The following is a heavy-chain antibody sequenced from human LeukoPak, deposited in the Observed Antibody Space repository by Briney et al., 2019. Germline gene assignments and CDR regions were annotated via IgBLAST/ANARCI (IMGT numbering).Heavy chain of an antibody. CDR3: ARDLIAVAGTGNY. V-gene: IGHV4-4*07. J-gene: IGHJ4*02. D-gene: IGHD6-19*01. CDR1: GGSISSYY. Sequence: SETLSVTCTVSGGSISSYYWSWMRQPAGKGLEWIGRIFTSGGTNNNPSLNSRVAMSVDTSKTNFSLKLSSMPAAGTAAYYCARDLIAVAGTGNYWGQGALVTVSS. CDR2: IFTSGGT.